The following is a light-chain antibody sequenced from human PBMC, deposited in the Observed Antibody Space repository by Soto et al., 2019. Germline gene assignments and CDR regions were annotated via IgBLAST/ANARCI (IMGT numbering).Light chain of an antibody. CDR1: QNVMYN. CDR3: QQYGGWPRT. Sequence: EIVLTQSPATLYVSPGGRDTLSCRASQNVMYNLAWYQQKPGQAPRLLVYGATTRATDAPPRFRGSGSGTEFSLTISSLQSEDFATYYCQQYGGWPRTFGQGSRVEIK. CDR2: GAT. V-gene: IGKV3-15*01. J-gene: IGKJ1*01.